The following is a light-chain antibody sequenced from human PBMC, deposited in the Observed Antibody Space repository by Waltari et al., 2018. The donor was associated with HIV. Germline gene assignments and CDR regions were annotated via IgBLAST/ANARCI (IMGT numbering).Light chain of an antibody. Sequence: QSALAQPASVSGSPGQSITLPCTGTSTYIGASNSVSWYQKHPDRAPKVIIYQVKSRPSGVSDRFSGSKSGNTASLTISGLQAEDEADYYCSSYTTSSTYVFGRGTTVSVL. V-gene: IGLV2-14*01. CDR1: STYIGASNS. CDR3: SSYTTSSTYV. J-gene: IGLJ1*01. CDR2: QVK.